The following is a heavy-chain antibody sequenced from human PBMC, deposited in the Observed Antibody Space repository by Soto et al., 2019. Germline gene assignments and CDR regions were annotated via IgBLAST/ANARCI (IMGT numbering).Heavy chain of an antibody. D-gene: IGHD6-13*01. V-gene: IGHV4-59*01. CDR3: ARYRREAVAGYTLDN. J-gene: IGHJ4*02. Sequence: SETLSLTCTVSGGSISSNYWTWIRQPPGKGLEWIGYVYNSGSTNYNPSLKSRVTISEDTSKSQFSLKVNSMTAADTAVYYCARYRREAVAGYTLDNWGRGILVTVSS. CDR1: GGSISSNY. CDR2: VYNSGST.